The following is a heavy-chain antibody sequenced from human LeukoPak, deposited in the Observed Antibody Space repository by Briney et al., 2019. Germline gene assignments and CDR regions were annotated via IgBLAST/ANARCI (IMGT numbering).Heavy chain of an antibody. CDR3: ARVRDSIFGVVSHEINY. CDR1: GFTFSSYG. V-gene: IGHV3-30*02. CDR2: IRSDGSNK. J-gene: IGHJ4*02. D-gene: IGHD3-3*02. Sequence: GGSLRLSCAASGFTFSSYGMHWVRQAPGKGLEWVAFIRSDGSNKYYADSVKGRFTISRDNSKNTLYLQMNSLRAEDTAVYYCARVRDSIFGVVSHEINYWGQGTLVTVSS.